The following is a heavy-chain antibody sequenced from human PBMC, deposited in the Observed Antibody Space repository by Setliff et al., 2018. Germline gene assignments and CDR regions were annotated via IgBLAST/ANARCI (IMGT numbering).Heavy chain of an antibody. Sequence: GASVKVSCKASGYTFTSYGICWVRQATGQGLXXXXXXXXXXXXXXXXXXLQXXXXMTTDTATSTAYMELRSLRSDDTAVYYCVRVSGWYYFDYWGQGTLVTVSS. D-gene: IGHD6-19*01. CDR3: VRVSGWYYFDY. V-gene: IGHV1-18*01. CDR2: XXXXXXXX. CDR1: GYTFTSYG. J-gene: IGHJ4*02.